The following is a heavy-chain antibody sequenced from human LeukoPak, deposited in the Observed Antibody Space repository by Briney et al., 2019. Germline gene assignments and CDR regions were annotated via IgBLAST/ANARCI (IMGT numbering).Heavy chain of an antibody. V-gene: IGHV3-53*01. CDR1: GFTVSSNY. J-gene: IGHJ4*02. D-gene: IGHD5-12*01. CDR3: ARDRGRDTFDY. CDR2: IYIGGST. Sequence: PGGSLRLSCAASGFTVSSNYMSWVRQAPGKGLEWVSIIYIGGSTYYADSVKGRFTVSRDNSKNTLYLQMNSLSAGDTALYYCARDRGRDTFDYWGQGTHVTVSS.